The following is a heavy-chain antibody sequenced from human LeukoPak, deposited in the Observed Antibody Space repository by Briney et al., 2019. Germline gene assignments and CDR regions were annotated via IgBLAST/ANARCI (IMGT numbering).Heavy chain of an antibody. CDR1: GDSVSRNSAA. V-gene: IGHV6-1*01. CDR2: TYYRSKLYN. J-gene: IGHJ3*02. Sequence: SQTLSLTCAISGDSVSRNSAAWNRIRQSPSRGLEWLGRTYYRSKLYNDDAVSVTSRITINPDTSKNHVSLQLNSVTPEDTAVYYCARGGGGSYRAFDIWGQGTMVTVSS. CDR3: ARGGGGSYRAFDI. D-gene: IGHD1-26*01.